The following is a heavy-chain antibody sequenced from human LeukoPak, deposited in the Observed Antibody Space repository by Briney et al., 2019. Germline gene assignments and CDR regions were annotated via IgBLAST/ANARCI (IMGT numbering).Heavy chain of an antibody. CDR3: AREESGGYFDY. CDR1: GCTFTNYY. J-gene: IGHJ4*02. Sequence: GASVKVTCNASGCTFTNYYMHWVRQAPEQGLEWMGLIYPTGISTNYAQKFRGRVTMTRDTSTTTVYMELSSLRSDDTAVYYCAREESGGYFDYWGQGTLVTVSS. D-gene: IGHD2-8*02. CDR2: IYPTGIST. V-gene: IGHV1-46*01.